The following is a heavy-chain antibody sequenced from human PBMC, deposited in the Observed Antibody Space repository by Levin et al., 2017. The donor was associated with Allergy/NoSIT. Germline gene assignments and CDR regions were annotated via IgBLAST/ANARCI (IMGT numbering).Heavy chain of an antibody. D-gene: IGHD1-26*01. CDR2: ISAYNGNT. Sequence: ASVKVSCKASGYTFTSYGISWVRQAPGQGLEWMGWISAYNGNTNYAQKLQGRVTMTTDTSTSTAYMELRSLRSDDTAVYYCARALPNYIVGVKGYYYGMDVWGQGTTVTVSS. V-gene: IGHV1-18*01. CDR3: ARALPNYIVGVKGYYYGMDV. CDR1: GYTFTSYG. J-gene: IGHJ6*02.